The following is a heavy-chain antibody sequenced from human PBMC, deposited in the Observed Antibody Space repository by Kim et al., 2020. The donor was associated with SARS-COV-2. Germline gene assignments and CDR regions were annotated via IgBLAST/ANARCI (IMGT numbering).Heavy chain of an antibody. CDR1: GFTFSNAW. J-gene: IGHJ4*02. D-gene: IGHD3-3*01. Sequence: GGSLRLSCAASGFTFSNAWMSWVRQAPGKGLEWVGRIKSKTDGGTTDYAAPVKGRFTISRDDSKNTLYLQMNSLKTEDTAVYYCTTDYEQDTWVDYWGQGTLVTVSS. V-gene: IGHV3-15*01. CDR3: TTDYEQDTWVDY. CDR2: IKSKTDGGTT.